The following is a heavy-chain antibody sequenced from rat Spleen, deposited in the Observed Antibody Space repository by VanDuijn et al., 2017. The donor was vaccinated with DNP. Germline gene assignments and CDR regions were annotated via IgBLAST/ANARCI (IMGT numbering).Heavy chain of an antibody. Sequence: QVQLKESGPGLVQPSQTLSLTCTVSGFSLTDYSVHWVRQPPGKGLEWMGRIRSGGSTDYNSVVKSRLSISRDTSKSQVFLKMNSLQTEDTAIYFCTRDWSRGPFAYWGQGTLVTVSS. V-gene: IGHV2-19*01. CDR3: TRDWSRGPFAY. D-gene: IGHD4-3*01. J-gene: IGHJ3*01. CDR1: GFSLTDYS. CDR2: IRSGGST.